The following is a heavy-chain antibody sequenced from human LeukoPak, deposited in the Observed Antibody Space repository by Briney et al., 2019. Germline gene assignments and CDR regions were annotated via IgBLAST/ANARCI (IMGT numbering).Heavy chain of an antibody. Sequence: GGSLRLSCAASGFTFSSYGMHWVRPPPGKGLEWVAIVCYDGSDNHYGDSVKGRFTISRDNSKNTVYLQMNSLRAEDTAVYYCAKGMTPVPASGQGTLVTVSS. V-gene: IGHV3-33*06. CDR1: GFTFSSYG. J-gene: IGHJ5*02. CDR2: VCYDGSDN. CDR3: AKGMTPVPA. D-gene: IGHD4-17*01.